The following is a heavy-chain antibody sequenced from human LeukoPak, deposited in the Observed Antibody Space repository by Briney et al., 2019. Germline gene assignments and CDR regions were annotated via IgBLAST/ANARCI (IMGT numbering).Heavy chain of an antibody. CDR3: ARQTGSGLFTLP. CDR2: IYYSGST. Sequence: SETLSLTCTVSGGSISSSNYYWGWIRQPPGKGLEWIGTIYYSGSTYYNASLKSQVSISIDTSKNQFSLKLTSVTAADTAVYYCARQTGSGLFTLPGGQGTLVTVSS. V-gene: IGHV4-39*01. CDR1: GGSISSSNYY. J-gene: IGHJ4*02. D-gene: IGHD3/OR15-3a*01.